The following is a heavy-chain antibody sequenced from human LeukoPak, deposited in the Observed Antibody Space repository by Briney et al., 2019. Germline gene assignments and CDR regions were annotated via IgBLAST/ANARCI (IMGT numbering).Heavy chain of an antibody. J-gene: IGHJ3*02. CDR3: ASLMDIVVVVAAHDAFDI. D-gene: IGHD2-15*01. Sequence: SETLSLTCAVYGGSFSGYYWSWIRQPPGKGLEWIGEINHSGSTNYNPSLKSRVTISVDTSKNQFSLKLSSVTAADTAVYYCASLMDIVVVVAAHDAFDIWGQGTMVTVSS. CDR1: GGSFSGYY. V-gene: IGHV4-34*01. CDR2: INHSGST.